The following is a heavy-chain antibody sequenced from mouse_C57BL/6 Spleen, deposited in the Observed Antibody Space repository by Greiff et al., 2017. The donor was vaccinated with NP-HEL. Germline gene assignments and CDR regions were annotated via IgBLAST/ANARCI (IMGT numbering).Heavy chain of an antibody. V-gene: IGHV6-6*01. CDR3: TLYYDYPWFAY. D-gene: IGHD2-4*01. J-gene: IGHJ3*01. CDR2: IRNKANNHAT. CDR1: GFTFSDAW. Sequence: EVNVVESGGGLVQPGGSMKLSCAASGFTFSDAWMDWVRQSPEKGLEWVAEIRNKANNHATYYAESVKGRFTISRDDSKSSVYLQMNSLRAEDTGIYYCTLYYDYPWFAYWGQGTLVTVSA.